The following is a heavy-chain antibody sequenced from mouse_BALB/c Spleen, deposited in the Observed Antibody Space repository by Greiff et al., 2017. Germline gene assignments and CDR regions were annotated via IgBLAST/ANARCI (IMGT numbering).Heavy chain of an antibody. Sequence: EVKVEESGGGLVQPGGSMKLSCVASGFTFSNYWMNWVRQSPEKGLEWVAEIRLKSNNYATNYAESVKGRFTISRDDSKSSVYLQMNNLRAEDTGIYCCTRDYSSSSPYAMDYWGQGTSVTVSS. V-gene: IGHV6-6*02. CDR1: GFTFSNYW. CDR2: IRLKSNNYAT. J-gene: IGHJ4*01. D-gene: IGHD1-1*01. CDR3: TRDYSSSSPYAMDY.